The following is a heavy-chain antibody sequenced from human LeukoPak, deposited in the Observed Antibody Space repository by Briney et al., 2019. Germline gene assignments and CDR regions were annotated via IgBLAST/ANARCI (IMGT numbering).Heavy chain of an antibody. J-gene: IGHJ4*02. CDR3: TRAVGLGPGAHFDQ. V-gene: IGHV3-11*01. CDR2: SPPIGISV. Sequence: GGSLRLSCPASGFSLRANYMSWVRPIPGKALAWVSYSPPIGISVNYADSVSGRFTSSRDDAKYSLHLQMDSLRVEDTAVYYCTRAVGLGPGAHFDQWGQGALVIVSS. D-gene: IGHD1-26*01. CDR1: GFSLRANY.